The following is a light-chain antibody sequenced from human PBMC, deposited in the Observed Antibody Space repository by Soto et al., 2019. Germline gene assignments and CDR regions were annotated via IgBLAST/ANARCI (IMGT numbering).Light chain of an antibody. CDR2: DVT. Sequence: LTQPASVSGSPGQSITISCTGTSSDVGASNSVSWYQQHPDKAPKLMIYDVTNRPSGVSIRFSGSKSGNTASLTISGLQAEDEADYYCTSYHYIYVFGTGTKVTV. V-gene: IGLV2-14*01. J-gene: IGLJ1*01. CDR1: SSDVGASNS. CDR3: TSYHYIYV.